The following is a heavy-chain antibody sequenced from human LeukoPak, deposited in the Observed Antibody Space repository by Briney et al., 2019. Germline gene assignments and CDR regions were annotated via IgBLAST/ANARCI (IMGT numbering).Heavy chain of an antibody. CDR1: GYNFRGYY. D-gene: IGHD3-10*01. CDR2: INAYNGGT. J-gene: IGHJ4*02. Sequence: ASVKVSCKASGYNFRGYYMHWVRQAPGQGLEWMGWINAYNGGTNSAQDFQGRVTMTRDTSISTAYMELNSLKSDDTAVYYCARAMNFGSGTLNYWAQGTLVTVSS. V-gene: IGHV1-2*02. CDR3: ARAMNFGSGTLNY.